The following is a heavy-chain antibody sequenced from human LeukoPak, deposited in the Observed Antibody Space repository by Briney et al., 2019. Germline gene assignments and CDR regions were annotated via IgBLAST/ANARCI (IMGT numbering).Heavy chain of an antibody. CDR1: GFTFSNSG. CDR3: AKDRGNYLNWRDP. Sequence: GGSLRLSCAASGFTFSNSGMHWARQAPGKGLEWVALISNDGSHKFYTDSVKGRFTISRDNYKNTLYLQMNSLRVEHTAVYYCAKDRGNYLNWRDPWGQGTLVTVSS. D-gene: IGHD1-7*01. CDR2: ISNDGSHK. V-gene: IGHV3-30*18. J-gene: IGHJ5*02.